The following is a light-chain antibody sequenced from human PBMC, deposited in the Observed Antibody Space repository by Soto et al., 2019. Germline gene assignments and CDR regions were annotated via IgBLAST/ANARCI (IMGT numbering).Light chain of an antibody. CDR1: SSDVGGYNS. Sequence: QSVLTQPASVSGSPGQWITISFTGTSSDVGGYNSVSWFQQHPGKAPKLKIYEVSNRPSGVSNRFSGSKSGNTASLTISELQAEDEADYYCTSFTTISTWVFGGGTKLTVL. CDR2: EVS. V-gene: IGLV2-14*01. CDR3: TSFTTISTWV. J-gene: IGLJ3*02.